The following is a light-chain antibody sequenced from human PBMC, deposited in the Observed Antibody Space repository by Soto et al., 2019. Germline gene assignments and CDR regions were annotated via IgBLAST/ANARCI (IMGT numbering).Light chain of an antibody. J-gene: IGLJ1*01. V-gene: IGLV2-14*02. CDR2: EVS. Sequence: QSALTQPASVSGSPGQSITISCMGTHSDIGSYDLVSWYQQFPGKAPKLIIYEVSNRPSGVSDRFSGSKSGNTASLTISGLQAEDEADYYCTSFTSSITLNVFGTGTKLTVL. CDR3: TSFTSSITLNV. CDR1: HSDIGSYDL.